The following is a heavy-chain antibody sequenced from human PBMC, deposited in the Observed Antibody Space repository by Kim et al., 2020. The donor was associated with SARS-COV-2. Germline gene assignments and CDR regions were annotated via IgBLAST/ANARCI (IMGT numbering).Heavy chain of an antibody. D-gene: IGHD3-3*01. V-gene: IGHV3-74*01. Sequence: TTYADFVKGRFTISRDNEKNTLYLQMNSLRAEDTAVYYCAKVFTWFDPWGQGTLVAVSS. CDR2: T. CDR3: AKVFTWFDP. J-gene: IGHJ5*02.